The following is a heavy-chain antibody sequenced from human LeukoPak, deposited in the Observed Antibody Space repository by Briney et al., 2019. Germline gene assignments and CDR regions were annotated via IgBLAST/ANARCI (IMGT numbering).Heavy chain of an antibody. J-gene: IGHJ4*02. CDR2: IKQDGSEV. D-gene: IGHD2-8*02. CDR3: ARYTGWYFDY. Sequence: GGSLRLSCAPSGFTFRSYWMSWVRQAPGKRLEWVAKIKQDGSEVYYLDSVKGRFIVSRDNVKNSLYVQMNSLRVEDTAVYYCARYTGWYFDYWGQGTLVTVSS. CDR1: GFTFRSYW. V-gene: IGHV3-7*01.